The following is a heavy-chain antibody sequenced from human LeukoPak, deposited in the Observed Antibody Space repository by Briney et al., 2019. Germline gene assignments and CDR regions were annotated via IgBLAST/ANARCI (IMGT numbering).Heavy chain of an antibody. CDR3: ARDHSSSCQLLDY. Sequence: ASVKVSCKASGYTFTSYYMHWVRQAPGQGLEWMGIINPSGGSTSYAQKFQGRVTMTRDMSTSTVYMELRSLRSDDTAAYYCARDHSSSCQLLDYWGQGTLVTISS. CDR1: GYTFTSYY. D-gene: IGHD6-13*01. V-gene: IGHV1-46*01. J-gene: IGHJ4*02. CDR2: INPSGGST.